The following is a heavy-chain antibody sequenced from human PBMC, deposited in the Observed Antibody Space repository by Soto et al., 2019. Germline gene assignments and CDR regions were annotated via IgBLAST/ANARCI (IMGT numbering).Heavy chain of an antibody. V-gene: IGHV1-69*13. D-gene: IGHD6-13*01. CDR2: IIPIFGTA. Sequence: SVKVSCKASGYTFSSYAISWVRQAPGQGLEWMGGIIPIFGTANYAQKFQGRVTITADESTSTAYMELSSLRSEDTAVYYCARDDTRIAAAGTYYYYGMYVWGQGTTVTVSS. CDR1: GYTFSSYA. J-gene: IGHJ6*02. CDR3: ARDDTRIAAAGTYYYYGMYV.